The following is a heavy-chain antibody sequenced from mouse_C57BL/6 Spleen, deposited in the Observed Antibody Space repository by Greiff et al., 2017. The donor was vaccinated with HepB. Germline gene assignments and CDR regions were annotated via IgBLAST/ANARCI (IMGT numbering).Heavy chain of an antibody. J-gene: IGHJ1*03. CDR3: ARSYYYGIRYFDV. CDR2: IHPNSGST. V-gene: IGHV1-64*01. Sequence: QVQLKQPGAELVKPGASVKLSCKASGYTFTSYWMHWVKQRPGQGLEWIGMIHPNSGSTNYNEKFKSKATLTVDKSSSTAYMQLSSLTSEDSAVYYCARSYYYGIRYFDVWGTGTTVTVSS. D-gene: IGHD1-1*01. CDR1: GYTFTSYW.